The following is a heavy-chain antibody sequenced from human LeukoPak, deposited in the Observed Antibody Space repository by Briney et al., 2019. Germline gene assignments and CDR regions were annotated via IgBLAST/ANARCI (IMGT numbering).Heavy chain of an antibody. V-gene: IGHV1-69*04. Sequence: ASVKVSCKASGYTFTSYGISWVRQAPGQGLEWMGRIIPILGIANYAQKFQGRVTITADKSTSTAYMELSSLRSEDTAVYYCARDFSDSSGRVHWAYYFDYWGQGTLVTVSS. D-gene: IGHD3-22*01. CDR1: GYTFTSYG. CDR2: IIPILGIA. J-gene: IGHJ4*02. CDR3: ARDFSDSSGRVHWAYYFDY.